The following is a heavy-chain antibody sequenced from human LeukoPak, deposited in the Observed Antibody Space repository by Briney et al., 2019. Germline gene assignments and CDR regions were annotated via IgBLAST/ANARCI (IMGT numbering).Heavy chain of an antibody. CDR3: ARDSFRFTANDY. CDR2: IYYSGST. V-gene: IGHV4-39*07. Sequence: SETLSLTCTVSGGSISSSSYYWGWIRQPPGKGLEWIGSIYYSGSTYYNPSLKSRVTISVDTSKNQFSLKLSSVTAADTAVYYCARDSFRFTANDYWGQGTLVTVSS. CDR1: GGSISSSSYY. D-gene: IGHD2-21*02. J-gene: IGHJ4*02.